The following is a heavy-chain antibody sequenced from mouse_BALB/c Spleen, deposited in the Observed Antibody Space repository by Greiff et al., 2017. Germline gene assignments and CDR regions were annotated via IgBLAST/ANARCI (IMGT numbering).Heavy chain of an antibody. V-gene: IGHV5-9-4*01. Sequence: EVKLLESGGGLVKPGGSLKLSCAASGFTFSSYAMSWVRQSPVKRLEWVAEINSGGSYTYSPDTVTGRFTMSRDNALNTLYLEISSLRSEDTAVYYCARDCNLKGYALDYWGQGTLVTVSA. CDR2: INSGGSYT. J-gene: IGHJ4*01. CDR1: GFTFSSYA. CDR3: ARDCNLKGYALDY. D-gene: IGHD3-2*02.